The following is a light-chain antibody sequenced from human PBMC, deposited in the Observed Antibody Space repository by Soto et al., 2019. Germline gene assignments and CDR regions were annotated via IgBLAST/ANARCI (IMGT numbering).Light chain of an antibody. CDR2: EGS. J-gene: IGLJ2*01. Sequence: QSALTQPASVSGSPGQSITISCTGTSSDVGSYTLVSWYQQHPGKAPKLMIYEGSKRPSGVSNRFSGSKSCNTASLTISGLQAEDEADYYCCSYAGSSSYVVFGGGTKLTVL. CDR1: SSDVGSYTL. CDR3: CSYAGSSSYVV. V-gene: IGLV2-23*01.